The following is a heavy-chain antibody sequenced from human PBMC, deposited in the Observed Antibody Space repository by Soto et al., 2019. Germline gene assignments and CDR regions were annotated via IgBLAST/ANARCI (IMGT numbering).Heavy chain of an antibody. CDR3: TSLDDDY. Sequence: GGSLKLARAAYGFTFSNAWMSWVRQAPGKGLEWVGRIKSKTDGGTTDYAAPVKGRFTISRDDSKNTLYLQMNSLKTEDTAVYYCTSLDDDYWGQGTLVTVSS. CDR1: GFTFSNAW. V-gene: IGHV3-15*01. D-gene: IGHD3-3*01. J-gene: IGHJ4*02. CDR2: IKSKTDGGTT.